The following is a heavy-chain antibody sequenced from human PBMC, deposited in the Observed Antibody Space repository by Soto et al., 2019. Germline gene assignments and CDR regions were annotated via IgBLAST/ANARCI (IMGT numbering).Heavy chain of an antibody. J-gene: IGHJ4*02. CDR2: IYTSGST. Sequence: LSLTCTVSGGSISSYYWSWIRQPAGKGLEWIGRIYTSGSTNYNPSLKSRVTMSVDTSKNQFSLKLSSVTAADTAVYYCARERDDILTGYPHFDYWGQGTLVTVSS. V-gene: IGHV4-4*07. CDR3: ARERDDILTGYPHFDY. D-gene: IGHD3-9*01. CDR1: GGSISSYY.